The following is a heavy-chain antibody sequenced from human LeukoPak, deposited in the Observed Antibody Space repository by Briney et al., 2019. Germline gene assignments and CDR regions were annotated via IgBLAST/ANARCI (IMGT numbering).Heavy chain of an antibody. D-gene: IGHD3-10*01. V-gene: IGHV3-7*01. CDR2: IKEDGSGK. CDR3: AKLGDLFEF. CDR1: GFTFSRYW. Sequence: GGSLRLSCAASGFTFSRYWMSWVRQAPGKGLEWVANIKEDGSGKYYVDSVKGRFTISRDKAKKSLYLQMNSLRVEDTAVYYCAKLGDLFEFCGQGTLVTVSS. J-gene: IGHJ4*02.